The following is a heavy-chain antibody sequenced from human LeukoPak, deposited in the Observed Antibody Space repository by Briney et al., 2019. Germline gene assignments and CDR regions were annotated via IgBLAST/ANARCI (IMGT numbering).Heavy chain of an antibody. CDR1: GYSFSTYW. CDR3: ARLLDQYQLPYAVYFDY. V-gene: IGHV5-51*01. Sequence: GESLKISCEGSGYSFSTYWIGWVRQMPGKGLEWMGIIYPGDSDTRYSPSFQGQVTISADKSISTAYLQWSSLKASDTAMYYCARLLDQYQLPYAVYFDYWGQGTLVTVSS. CDR2: IYPGDSDT. D-gene: IGHD2-2*02. J-gene: IGHJ4*02.